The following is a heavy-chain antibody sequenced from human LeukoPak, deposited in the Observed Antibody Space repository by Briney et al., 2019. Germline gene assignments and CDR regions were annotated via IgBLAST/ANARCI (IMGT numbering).Heavy chain of an antibody. V-gene: IGHV4-34*01. Sequence: KASETLSLTCAVYGGSFSGYYWSWIRQPPGKGLEWIGEINHSGSTNYNPSLKSRVTISVDTSKNQFSLKLSSVTAADTAVYYCARGGVVPAAMSGTYYYYYGMDVWGQGTTVTVSS. CDR2: INHSGST. CDR3: ARGGVVPAAMSGTYYYYYGMDV. D-gene: IGHD2-2*01. CDR1: GGSFSGYY. J-gene: IGHJ6*02.